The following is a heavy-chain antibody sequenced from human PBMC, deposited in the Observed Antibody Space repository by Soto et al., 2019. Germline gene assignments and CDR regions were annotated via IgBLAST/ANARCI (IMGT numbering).Heavy chain of an antibody. CDR3: ARLCSSTSSPYRFYNWFDP. CDR2: IYYSGST. Sequence: PSETLSLTCTVSGGSISSGGYYWSWTRQHPGKGLEWIGYIYYSGSTYYNPSLKSRVTISVDTSKNQFSLKLSSVTAADTAVYYCARLCSSTSSPYRFYNWFDPWGQGTLVTVSS. J-gene: IGHJ5*02. V-gene: IGHV4-31*03. CDR1: GGSISSGGYY. D-gene: IGHD2-2*01.